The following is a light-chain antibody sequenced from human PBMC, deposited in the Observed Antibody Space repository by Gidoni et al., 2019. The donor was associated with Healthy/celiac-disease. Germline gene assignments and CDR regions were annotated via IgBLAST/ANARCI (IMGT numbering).Light chain of an antibody. CDR3: QQYDSYPPLT. Sequence: DNQITQPPSSPSASVGDRATTTCRASQVISSYLAWYQQKPGNAPKYLIYAASSRQSGVPSKFSGSGSGTDFTLTISSLQPEDFATYYCQQYDSYPPLTFGGXTKVEIK. J-gene: IGKJ4*01. V-gene: IGKV1-16*02. CDR2: AAS. CDR1: QVISSY.